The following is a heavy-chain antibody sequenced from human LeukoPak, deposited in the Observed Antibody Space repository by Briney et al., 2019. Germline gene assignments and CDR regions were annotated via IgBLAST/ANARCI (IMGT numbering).Heavy chain of an antibody. CDR1: GFTFSSYS. CDR2: ISSSSSYI. J-gene: IGHJ4*02. Sequence: PGGSLRLSCAASGFTFSSYSMNWVRQAPGKGLEWVSSISSSSSYIYYADSVKGRFTISRDNAKNSLYLQMNSLRAEDTAVYYCARDRVARYQLLPFDYWRQGTLVTVSS. V-gene: IGHV3-21*01. CDR3: ARDRVARYQLLPFDY. D-gene: IGHD2-2*01.